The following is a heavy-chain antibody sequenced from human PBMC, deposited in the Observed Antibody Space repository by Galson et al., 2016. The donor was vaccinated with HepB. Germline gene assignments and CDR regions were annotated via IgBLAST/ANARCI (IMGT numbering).Heavy chain of an antibody. Sequence: SLRLSCAASGFSFSTYHMNWVRQAPGKGLEWVSYITTSSNTIHYADSVKGRFTISRDNARNSLYLQMNSLRAEDTAVYFCATFIEEHSSFESWGQGTQVTVSS. D-gene: IGHD4-11*01. CDR3: ATFIEEHSSFES. J-gene: IGHJ4*02. CDR1: GFSFSTYH. CDR2: ITTSSNTI. V-gene: IGHV3-48*01.